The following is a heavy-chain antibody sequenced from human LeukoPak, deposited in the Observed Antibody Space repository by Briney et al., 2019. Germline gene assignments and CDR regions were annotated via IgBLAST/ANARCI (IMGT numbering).Heavy chain of an antibody. D-gene: IGHD2-2*01. J-gene: IGHJ5*02. CDR2: INPNSGGT. CDR1: GYTFTGYY. V-gene: IGHV1-2*06. Sequence: ASVKVSCKASGYTFTGYYMHWVRQAPGQGLEWMGRINPNSGGTNYAQKFQARVTMTRDTSISTAYMELSRLRSDDTAVYYCASSPRYCSSTSCYPFDPWGQGTLVTVSS. CDR3: ASSPRYCSSTSCYPFDP.